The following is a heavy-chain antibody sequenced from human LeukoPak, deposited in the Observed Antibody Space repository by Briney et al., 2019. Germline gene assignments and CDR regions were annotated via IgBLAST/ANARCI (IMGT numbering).Heavy chain of an antibody. V-gene: IGHV3-21*01. J-gene: IGHJ4*02. D-gene: IGHD6-13*01. Sequence: GGSLILSCAASGFTFFNYSMNWVRQAPGKGLEWVSSISCSSDFIYYADSLKGRFTISRDNAKNSLYLQMNSLRAEDTAVYYCARDLGGGSSSLFDYWGQGTLVTVSS. CDR3: ARDLGGGSSSLFDY. CDR2: ISCSSDFI. CDR1: GFTFFNYS.